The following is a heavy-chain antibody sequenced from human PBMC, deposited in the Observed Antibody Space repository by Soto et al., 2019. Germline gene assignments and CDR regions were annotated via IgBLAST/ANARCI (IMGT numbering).Heavy chain of an antibody. CDR1: GFTFSSYS. CDR3: ARDQVPGLDAFDI. CDR2: ISRSAGNT. V-gene: IGHV3-21*01. Sequence: GGSLRLSCAASGFTFSSYSMNWVRQTPGKGLEWVSSISRSAGNTYYADSVKGRFTISRDNAKNSMYLQMNSLRAEDTAVCYCARDQVPGLDAFDIWGQGTMVTVSS. J-gene: IGHJ3*02.